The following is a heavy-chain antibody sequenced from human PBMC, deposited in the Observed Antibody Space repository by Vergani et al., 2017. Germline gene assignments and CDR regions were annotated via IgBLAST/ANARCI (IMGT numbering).Heavy chain of an antibody. V-gene: IGHV1-69*02. Sequence: QVQLVQSGAEVKKPGSSVKVSCKASGGTFSSYTISWVRQAPGQGLEWMGRIIPILGIANYAQKFQGRVTITADKSTSTAYMELSSLRSEDTAVYYCAADRWLRYYAFDIWGQGTMVTVSS. D-gene: IGHD5-12*01. CDR2: IIPILGIA. CDR1: GGTFSSYT. J-gene: IGHJ3*02. CDR3: AADRWLRYYAFDI.